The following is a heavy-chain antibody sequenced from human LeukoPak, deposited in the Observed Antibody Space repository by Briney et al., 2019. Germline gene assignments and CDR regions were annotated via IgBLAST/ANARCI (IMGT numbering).Heavy chain of an antibody. D-gene: IGHD3-22*01. CDR2: IYYSGST. V-gene: IGHV4-59*12. CDR3: ARDTYYYDSSGYNDAFDI. CDR1: GGSISSYY. Sequence: SETLSLTCTVSGGSISSYYWSWIRQPPGKGLEWIGYIYYSGSTNYNPSLKSRVTISVDTSKNQFSLKLSSVTAADTAVYYCARDTYYYDSSGYNDAFDIWGQGTMVTVSS. J-gene: IGHJ3*02.